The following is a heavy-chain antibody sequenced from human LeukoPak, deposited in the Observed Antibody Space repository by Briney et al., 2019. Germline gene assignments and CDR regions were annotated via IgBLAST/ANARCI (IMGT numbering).Heavy chain of an antibody. Sequence: SETLSLTCTVSGGSISGYYWSWIRQPPGKGLEWIGEINHSGSTNYNPSLKSRVTISVDTSKNQFSLKLSSVTAADTAVYYCARLKGAPGYSSGWRTGYYYYGMDVWGQGTTVTVSS. CDR2: INHSGST. CDR3: ARLKGAPGYSSGWRTGYYYYGMDV. V-gene: IGHV4-34*01. CDR1: GGSISGYY. J-gene: IGHJ6*02. D-gene: IGHD6-19*01.